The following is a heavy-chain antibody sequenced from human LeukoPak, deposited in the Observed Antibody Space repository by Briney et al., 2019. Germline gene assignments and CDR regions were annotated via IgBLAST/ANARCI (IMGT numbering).Heavy chain of an antibody. J-gene: IGHJ6*02. CDR2: INPNSGGT. CDR1: GYTFTGYY. V-gene: IGHV1-2*02. D-gene: IGHD5-18*01. CDR3: ARDRSGYSYGYGYYYGMDV. Sequence: GASVKVSCKASGYTFTGYYMHWVRPAPGQGLEWMGWINPNSGGTNYAQKFQGRVTMTRDTSISTAYMELSRLRSDDTAVYYCARDRSGYSYGYGYYYGMDVWGQGTTVTVSS.